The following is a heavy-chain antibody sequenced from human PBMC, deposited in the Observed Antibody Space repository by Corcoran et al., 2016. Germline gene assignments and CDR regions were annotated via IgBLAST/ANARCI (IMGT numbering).Heavy chain of an antibody. CDR1: GYSFTSYW. V-gene: IGHV5-10-1*03. J-gene: IGHJ6*02. D-gene: IGHD4-4*01. CDR2: IDPSDSYT. CDR3: ARRSALTVTPAPPDYYYGMDV. Sequence: EVQLVQSGAEVKKPGESLRISCKGSGYSFTSYWISWVRQMPGKGLEWMGKIDPSDSYTNYSPSFQGHVTISTDKSISTAYLQWSSLKAPDTTRYYCARRSALTVTPAPPDYYYGMDVCGQGTTVTVSS.